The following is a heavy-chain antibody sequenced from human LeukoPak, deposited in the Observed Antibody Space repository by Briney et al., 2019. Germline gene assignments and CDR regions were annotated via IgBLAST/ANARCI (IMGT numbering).Heavy chain of an antibody. D-gene: IGHD2-21*01. CDR2: ISHTEGT. CDR1: GVSINDYY. CDR3: PRIRCGHSGSLCYNH. J-gene: IGHJ4*02. V-gene: IGHV4-34*01. Sequence: SETLSLTCGVFGVSINDYYWSWIRQSPGKGLEWIGEISHTEGTRYNPSLESRVTMSVGTSENQLSLNLIFVTPADTAVYYCPRIRCGHSGSLCYNHWGLGTLVTVSS.